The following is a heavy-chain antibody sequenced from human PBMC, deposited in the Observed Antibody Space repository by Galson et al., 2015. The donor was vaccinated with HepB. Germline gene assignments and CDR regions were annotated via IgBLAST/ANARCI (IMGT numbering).Heavy chain of an antibody. CDR1: GFTFSSYA. CDR3: ARGYCSGGSCYPPDY. CDR2: ISYDGSNK. Sequence: SLRLSCAASGFTFSSYAMHWVRQAPGKGLEWVAVISYDGSNKYYADSVKGRFTISRDNSKNTLYLQMNSLRAEDTAVYYCARGYCSGGSCYPPDYWGQGTLVTVSS. D-gene: IGHD2-15*01. V-gene: IGHV3-30*04. J-gene: IGHJ4*02.